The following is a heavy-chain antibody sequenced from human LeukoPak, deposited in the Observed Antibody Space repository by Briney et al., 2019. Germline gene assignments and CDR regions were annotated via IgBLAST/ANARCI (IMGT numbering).Heavy chain of an antibody. CDR3: ARDGEGDEGWDY. CDR2: FSYSGNT. CDR1: PVSIRRHF. Sequence: SETLSITCSVSPVSIRRHFRIWIRQSPGKGLGYIGRFSYSGNTDYNPSLKGRVSISADTSKNQFFLRLISVTAADTAIYYCARDGEGDEGWDYWGQGTLVTVSS. D-gene: IGHD3-10*01. J-gene: IGHJ4*02. V-gene: IGHV4-59*11.